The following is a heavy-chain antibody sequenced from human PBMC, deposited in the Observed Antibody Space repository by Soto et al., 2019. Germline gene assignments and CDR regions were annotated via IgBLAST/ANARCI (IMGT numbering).Heavy chain of an antibody. D-gene: IGHD3-3*01. CDR2: IWYDGSNK. V-gene: IGHV3-33*01. CDR1: GFTFSSYG. CDR3: ARAGPTPYYDFWSGYKGGLDY. J-gene: IGHJ4*02. Sequence: GGSLRLSCAASGFTFSSYGMHGVRQAPGKGLEWVAVIWYDGSNKYYADSVKGRFTISRDNSKNTLYLQMNSLRAEDTAVYYCARAGPTPYYDFWSGYKGGLDYWGQGTLVTVSS.